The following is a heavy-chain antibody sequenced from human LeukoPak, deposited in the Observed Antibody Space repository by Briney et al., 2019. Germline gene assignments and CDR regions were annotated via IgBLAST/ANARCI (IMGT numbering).Heavy chain of an antibody. V-gene: IGHV4-4*07. D-gene: IGHD2-2*01. CDR2: IYTSGST. CDR1: GGSISSYY. J-gene: IGHJ4*02. Sequence: SETLSLTCTVSGGSISSYYWSWIRQPAGKGLEWVGRIYTSGSTNYNPSLKSRVTISVDTSKTQFSLKLSSVTAADTAIYYCARESSIVVVPAAISGYFDYWGQGILVTVSS. CDR3: ARESSIVVVPAAISGYFDY.